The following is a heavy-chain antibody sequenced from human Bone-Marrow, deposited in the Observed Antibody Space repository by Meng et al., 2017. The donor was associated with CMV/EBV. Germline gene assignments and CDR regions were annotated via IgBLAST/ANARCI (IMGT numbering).Heavy chain of an antibody. Sequence: SRKASGYTFTSYYMHWVRQAPGQGLEWMGIINPSGGSTSYAQKFQGRVTMTRDTSTSTVYMELSSLRSEDTAVYYCARAGVLRFCADWGQGTLVTVSS. CDR1: GYTFTSYY. CDR2: INPSGGST. V-gene: IGHV1-46*01. D-gene: IGHD3-3*01. CDR3: ARAGVLRFCAD. J-gene: IGHJ4*02.